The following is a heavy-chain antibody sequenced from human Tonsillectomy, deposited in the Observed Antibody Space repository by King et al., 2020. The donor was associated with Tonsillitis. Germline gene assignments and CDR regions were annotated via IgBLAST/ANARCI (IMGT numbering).Heavy chain of an antibody. V-gene: IGHV3-9*01. Sequence: VQLVESGGGLVQPGRSLRLSCAASGFTFDDYAMHWVRQAPGKGLEWVSGISWNSGSIGYADSVKGRFTISRDNAKNSLYLQMNSLRAEDTALYYCAKDARFYENRYGMDVWGQGTTVTVSS. CDR3: AKDARFYENRYGMDV. J-gene: IGHJ6*02. CDR2: ISWNSGSI. CDR1: GFTFDDYA. D-gene: IGHD2/OR15-2a*01.